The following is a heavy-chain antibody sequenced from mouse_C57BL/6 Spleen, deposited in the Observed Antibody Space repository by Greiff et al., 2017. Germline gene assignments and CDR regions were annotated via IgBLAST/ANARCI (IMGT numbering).Heavy chain of an antibody. CDR2: INPYNGGT. V-gene: IGHV1-19*01. J-gene: IGHJ4*01. D-gene: IGHD2-4*01. Sequence: EVQLQQSGPVLVKPGASVKMSCKASGYTFTDYYMNWVKQSPGKSLEWIGGINPYNGGTSYDQKFKGKATLTVDKSSSTAYMELNSLTSEDSAVYYGAIYYDYDDYDARDYWGQGTSVTVSS. CDR3: AIYYDYDDYDARDY. CDR1: GYTFTDYY.